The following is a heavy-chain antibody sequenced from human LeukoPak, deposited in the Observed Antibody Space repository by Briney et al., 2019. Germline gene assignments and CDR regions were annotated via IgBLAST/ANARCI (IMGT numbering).Heavy chain of an antibody. J-gene: IGHJ4*02. D-gene: IGHD6-19*01. CDR2: ISAYNGNT. CDR1: GYTFTSYG. Sequence: GASVKVSCKTSGYTFTSYGISWVRQAPGQGLEWMGRISAYNGNTNYAQQLQGRVTMTTDTSTSTAYMELRSLRSDDTAVYYCARDVLAVWPGQKGGFDYWGQGTLVTVSS. V-gene: IGHV1-18*01. CDR3: ARDVLAVWPGQKGGFDY.